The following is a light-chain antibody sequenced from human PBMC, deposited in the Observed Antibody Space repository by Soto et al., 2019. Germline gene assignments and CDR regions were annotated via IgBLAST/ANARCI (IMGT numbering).Light chain of an antibody. Sequence: DIQLTQSPSFLSASVGDRVTITCRASQGIDGYLACYFQEPGKAPKLLIYTASTLQSGVPSRFSGSGSGTEFTLTINSLQPEDFATYYCQQYETFSGTFGPGTKVDIK. V-gene: IGKV1-9*01. CDR3: QQYETFSGT. CDR1: QGIDGY. CDR2: TAS. J-gene: IGKJ1*01.